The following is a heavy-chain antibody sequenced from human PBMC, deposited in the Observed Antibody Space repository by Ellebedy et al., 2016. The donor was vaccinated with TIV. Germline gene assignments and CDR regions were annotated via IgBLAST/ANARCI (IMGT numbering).Heavy chain of an antibody. Sequence: MPSETLSLTCTVYGGSISSYYWNRIRQPPGKGLEWIGFSHYSGNTKFNPSLTSRVTISVDTSKNQFSLKLSAVTATDTAVDYCAKWGNYGGKSLNAFDIWGQGTTVTVSS. J-gene: IGHJ3*02. CDR3: AKWGNYGGKSLNAFDI. D-gene: IGHD4-23*01. V-gene: IGHV4-59*01. CDR2: SHYSGNT. CDR1: GGSISSYY.